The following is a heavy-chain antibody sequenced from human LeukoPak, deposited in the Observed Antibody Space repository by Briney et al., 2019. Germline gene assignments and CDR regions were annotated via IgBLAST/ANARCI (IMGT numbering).Heavy chain of an antibody. Sequence: GGSLRLSCAASGFTFSSYWMHWVRQALGQGLVWVSRINSDGSNTVYADSVKGRFTISRDNAKNTLYLQMDTLRVEDTAVYYCARDQGSGWSLDYWGLGTLVTVSS. J-gene: IGHJ4*02. CDR1: GFTFSSYW. V-gene: IGHV3-74*01. CDR3: ARDQGSGWSLDY. CDR2: INSDGSNT. D-gene: IGHD6-19*01.